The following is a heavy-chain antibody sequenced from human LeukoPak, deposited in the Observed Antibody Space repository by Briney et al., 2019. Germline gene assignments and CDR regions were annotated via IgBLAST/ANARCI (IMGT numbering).Heavy chain of an antibody. J-gene: IGHJ4*02. Sequence: PGGSLRLSCAASGFTFSSYEMNWVRQAPGKGLEWVSYISGSGSTIYYADSVKGRFTISRDNAKNSLYLQMNSLRAEDTALYYCARGAYGDSYWGQGALVTVSS. CDR1: GFTFSSYE. D-gene: IGHD4-17*01. CDR2: ISGSGSTI. CDR3: ARGAYGDSY. V-gene: IGHV3-48*03.